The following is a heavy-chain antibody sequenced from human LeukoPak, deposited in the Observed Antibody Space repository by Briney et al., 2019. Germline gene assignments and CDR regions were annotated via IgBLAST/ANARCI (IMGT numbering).Heavy chain of an antibody. V-gene: IGHV4-59*01. Sequence: SETLSLTCTVSGGSISSYHWSWIRQPPGKGLEWIGYIYYSGSTNYNPSLKSRVTISVDTSKNQFSLKLSSVTAADTAVYYCARSGDCSSTSCYVSVLFDYWGQGTLVTVSS. D-gene: IGHD2-2*01. CDR3: ARSGDCSSTSCYVSVLFDY. CDR2: IYYSGST. CDR1: GGSISSYH. J-gene: IGHJ4*02.